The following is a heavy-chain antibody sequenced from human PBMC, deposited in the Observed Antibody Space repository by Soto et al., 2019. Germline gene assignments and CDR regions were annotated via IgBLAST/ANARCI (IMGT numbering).Heavy chain of an antibody. D-gene: IGHD6-13*01. J-gene: IGHJ5*02. Sequence: GASVKVSCKASGYTFTGYYMHWVRQAPGQGLEWMGWINPKSGVTNYAQRFQGRVTMTTDTSTSTAYMELRSLRSDDTAVYYCARGAAAGTGDLDPWGQGTLVTVSS. V-gene: IGHV1-2*02. CDR2: INPKSGVT. CDR1: GYTFTGYY. CDR3: ARGAAAGTGDLDP.